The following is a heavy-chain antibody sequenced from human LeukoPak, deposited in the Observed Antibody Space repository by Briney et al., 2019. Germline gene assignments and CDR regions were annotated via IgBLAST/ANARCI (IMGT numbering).Heavy chain of an antibody. CDR3: AKQKLGMASFAFDI. V-gene: IGHV3-23*01. D-gene: IGHD7-27*01. Sequence: GGSLRLSCAASGFTFSSYDMSWVRQAPGKGLEWVSAISGSGGSTYYADSVKGRFSISRDNSKNSLYQQMNSLRTEDTALYYCAKQKLGMASFAFDIWGQGTMVTVSS. CDR2: ISGSGGST. CDR1: GFTFSSYD. J-gene: IGHJ3*02.